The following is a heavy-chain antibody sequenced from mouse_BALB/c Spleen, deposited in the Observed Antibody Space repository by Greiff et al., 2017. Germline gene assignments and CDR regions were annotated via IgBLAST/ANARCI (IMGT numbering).Heavy chain of an antibody. CDR2: IFPGTGTT. D-gene: IGHD1-1*01. CDR3: ARSYYYGSNPYAMDY. V-gene: IGHV1S132*01. J-gene: IGHJ4*01. CDR1: GYTFTSYW. Sequence: QVQLQQSGAELVKPGASVKLSCKTSGYTFTSYWIQWVKQRPGQGLGWIGEIFPGTGTTYYNEKFKGKATLTIDTSSSTAYMQLSSLTSEDSAVFFCARSYYYGSNPYAMDYWGQGTSVTVSS.